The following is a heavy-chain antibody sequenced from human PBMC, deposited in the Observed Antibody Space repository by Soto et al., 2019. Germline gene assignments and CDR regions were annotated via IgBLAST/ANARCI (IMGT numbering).Heavy chain of an antibody. Sequence: VQLVESGGGLVQPGGSLRLSCSASGFTFSSYAMHWVRQAPGKGLEYVSAISGSGGSTYYADSVKGRFTISRDNSKNTLYLQMNSLRAEDTAVYYCAKLYDYGDPALNYWGQGTLVTVSS. J-gene: IGHJ4*02. CDR3: AKLYDYGDPALNY. CDR2: ISGSGGST. D-gene: IGHD4-17*01. V-gene: IGHV3-64*04. CDR1: GFTFSSYA.